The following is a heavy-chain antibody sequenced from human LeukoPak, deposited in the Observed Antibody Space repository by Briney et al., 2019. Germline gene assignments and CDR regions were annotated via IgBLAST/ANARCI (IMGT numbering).Heavy chain of an antibody. CDR3: ARDSYSGGYSYGYHWFDP. CDR1: GYTFTSYG. D-gene: IGHD5-18*01. V-gene: IGHV1-69*13. J-gene: IGHJ5*02. Sequence: ASVKVSCKASGYTFTSYGISWVRQAPGQGLEWMGGIIPIFGTANYAQKFQGRVTITADESTSTAYMELSSLRSEDTAVYYCARDSYSGGYSYGYHWFDPWGQGTLVTVSS. CDR2: IIPIFGTA.